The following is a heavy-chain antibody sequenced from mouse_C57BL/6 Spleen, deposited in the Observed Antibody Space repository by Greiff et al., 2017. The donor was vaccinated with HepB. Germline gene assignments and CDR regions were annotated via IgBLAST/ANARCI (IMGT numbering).Heavy chain of an antibody. Sequence: QVQLQQPGAELVRPGTSVKLSCKASGYTFTSYWMHWVKQRPGQGLEWIGVIDPSDSYTNYNQKFKGKATLTVDTSSSTAYMQLSSLTSEDSAVYYCARGDGSSPVYFDYWGQGTTLTVSS. V-gene: IGHV1-59*01. J-gene: IGHJ2*01. CDR3: ARGDGSSPVYFDY. CDR2: IDPSDSYT. D-gene: IGHD1-1*01. CDR1: GYTFTSYW.